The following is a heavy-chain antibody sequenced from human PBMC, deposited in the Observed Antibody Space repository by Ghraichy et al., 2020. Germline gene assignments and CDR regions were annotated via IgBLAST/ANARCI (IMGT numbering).Heavy chain of an antibody. CDR2: TYYRSKWYS. Sequence: SETLSLTCVISGDSLSSNGVAWNWIRQSPSRGLEWLGRTYYRSKWYSEYAISVKSRITINPDTSKNQFSLHLSSLTPGDTALYYCVRGQWSGFNFWGQGTLVTVSS. J-gene: IGHJ4*02. D-gene: IGHD6-19*01. V-gene: IGHV6-1*01. CDR3: VRGQWSGFNF. CDR1: GDSLSSNGVA.